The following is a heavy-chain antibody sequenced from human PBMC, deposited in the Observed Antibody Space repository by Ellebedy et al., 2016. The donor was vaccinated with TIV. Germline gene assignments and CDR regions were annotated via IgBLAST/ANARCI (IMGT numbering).Heavy chain of an antibody. CDR1: GFTFSIYA. CDR3: ASPAVGHTTGCCRYYFDY. D-gene: IGHD6-19*01. V-gene: IGHV3-23*01. CDR2: ISGSGDST. Sequence: PGGSLRLSCAASGFTFSIYAMSWVRQAPGKGLEWVSLISGSGDSTYYADSVKGRFTISRDNSKNTLYVQMNSLRAEDTAVYYCASPAVGHTTGCCRYYFDYWGLGTLVTVSS. J-gene: IGHJ4*02.